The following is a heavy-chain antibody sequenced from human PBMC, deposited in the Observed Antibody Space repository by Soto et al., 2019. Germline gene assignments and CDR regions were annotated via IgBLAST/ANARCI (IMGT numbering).Heavy chain of an antibody. D-gene: IGHD2-21*02. CDR2: ISYDGSNK. CDR1: GFSFNSYT. CDR3: ARVTGDRFDY. J-gene: IGHJ4*02. V-gene: IGHV3-30-3*01. Sequence: QVQLVESGGGVVQPGRSLRLSCAVSGFSFNSYTLHWVRQAPDKGLEWVAVISYDGSNKYYAVSVKGRFTISRDSSKNTLYMQMNSLTTEDTALNYCARVTGDRFDYWGQGTLVTVST.